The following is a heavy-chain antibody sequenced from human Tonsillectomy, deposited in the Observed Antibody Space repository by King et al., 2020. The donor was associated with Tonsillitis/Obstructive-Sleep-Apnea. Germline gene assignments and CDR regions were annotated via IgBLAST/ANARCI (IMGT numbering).Heavy chain of an antibody. CDR3: VGRDAYGE. Sequence: VQLVETGGGLVQPGGSLRLFCSASGFTFSTYAMHWVRQAPGKGLEYVSAINSNGDRTYYADSVKGRFTISRDNSKNTLYLQMISRKTEDTAVYYCVGRDAYGEWGQGALVTVSS. CDR1: GFTFSTYA. CDR2: INSNGDRT. D-gene: IGHD4-17*01. J-gene: IGHJ4*02. V-gene: IGHV3-64D*06.